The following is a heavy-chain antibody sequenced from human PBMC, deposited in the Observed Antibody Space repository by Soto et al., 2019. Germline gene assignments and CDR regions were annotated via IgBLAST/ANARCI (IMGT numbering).Heavy chain of an antibody. V-gene: IGHV4-39*01. D-gene: IGHD6-6*01. J-gene: IGHJ5*02. CDR3: ARGGYTGSSGNWFDP. CDR1: SGSISGDTFY. Sequence: WETLSLTCAVSSGSISGDTFYWGWIRQPPGKGLEWIGSIYYSGSTYYNPSLKSRVTISVDTSKNQFSLKLTSVTAADTAVYYCARGGYTGSSGNWFDPWGQGTLVTVSS. CDR2: IYYSGST.